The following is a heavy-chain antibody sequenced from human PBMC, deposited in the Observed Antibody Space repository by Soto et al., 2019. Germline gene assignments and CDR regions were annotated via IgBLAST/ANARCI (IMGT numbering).Heavy chain of an antibody. CDR1: GYTFTAYL. J-gene: IGHJ5*02. V-gene: IGHV1-2*04. D-gene: IGHD1-20*01. CDR2: INPNRGGP. Sequence: ASGKVSCKASGYTFTAYLIHWVRQAPGQGPEWIGWINPNRGGPEYAQKFQGWVAMTRDTATNTAYMELSRLRSDDTAVYFCARGLTGNPDYFDPWGQGTLVTVSS. CDR3: ARGLTGNPDYFDP.